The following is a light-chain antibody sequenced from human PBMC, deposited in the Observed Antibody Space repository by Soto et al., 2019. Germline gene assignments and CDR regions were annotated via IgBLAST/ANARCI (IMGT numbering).Light chain of an antibody. CDR3: QQYGTSALT. CDR2: DAS. V-gene: IGKV3-20*01. J-gene: IGKJ4*01. Sequence: IVLTQSPGTLSLSPGERATLSCRASQSVRSSYLAWHQQKPGQAPRLLIYDASSRATGIPDRFSGRGSGTDFTLTISRLEPEDSAVYYCQQYGTSALTFGGGTKV. CDR1: QSVRSSY.